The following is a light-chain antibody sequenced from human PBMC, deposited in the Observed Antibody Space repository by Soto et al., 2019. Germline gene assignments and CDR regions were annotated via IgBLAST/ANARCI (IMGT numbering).Light chain of an antibody. CDR1: QSISSG. CDR3: EQYNSYPE. V-gene: IGKV1-5*03. J-gene: IGKJ1*01. CDR2: KAA. Sequence: DIQMTQSPSTLSASVGDRVTITCRASQSISSGLAWYQQKPGKAPQLLIYKAANLESGVPSRFSGSGSGTQSPLTISILQPDDFATYYCEQYNSYPEFGQGTKVEIK.